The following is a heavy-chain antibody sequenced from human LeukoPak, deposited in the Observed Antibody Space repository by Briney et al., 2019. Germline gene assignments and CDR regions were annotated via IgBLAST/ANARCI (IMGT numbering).Heavy chain of an antibody. Sequence: GGSLRLSCVASGFTFSDYYMTWVRQPPGKGLEWVANINQDGSEKYYVDSVKGRFTISRDNAKNSLFLQMNSLRAEDTAVYYCAREVTPYYWGQGTLVTVSS. V-gene: IGHV3-7*01. D-gene: IGHD4-23*01. CDR1: GFTFSDYY. CDR2: INQDGSEK. J-gene: IGHJ4*02. CDR3: AREVTPYY.